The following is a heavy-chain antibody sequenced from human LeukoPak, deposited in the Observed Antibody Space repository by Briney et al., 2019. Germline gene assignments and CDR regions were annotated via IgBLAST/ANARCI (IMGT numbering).Heavy chain of an antibody. CDR2: ISAYNGNT. D-gene: IGHD6-19*01. CDR3: ARDSSSAVAGTLWFDP. CDR1: GYTFTSYG. V-gene: IGHV1-18*01. Sequence: ASVKVSCKASGYTFTSYGISWVRRAPGQGLEWMGWISAYNGNTNYAQKLQGRVTMTTDTSTSTAYMELRSLRSDDTAVYYCARDSSSAVAGTLWFDPWGQGTLVTVSS. J-gene: IGHJ5*02.